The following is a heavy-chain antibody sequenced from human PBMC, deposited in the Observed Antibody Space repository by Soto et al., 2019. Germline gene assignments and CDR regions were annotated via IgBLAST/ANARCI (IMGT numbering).Heavy chain of an antibody. V-gene: IGHV4-34*01. CDR3: ARGHFGGSCYVY. D-gene: IGHD2-15*01. J-gene: IGHJ4*02. Sequence: SETVSLTCTVSGGSFSGYYWSWIRQPPGKGLEWIGEINHSGSTNYNPSLKSRVTISVDTSKNQFSLKLSSVTAADTAVYYCARGHFGGSCYVYWGQGTLVTVSS. CDR2: INHSGST. CDR1: GGSFSGYY.